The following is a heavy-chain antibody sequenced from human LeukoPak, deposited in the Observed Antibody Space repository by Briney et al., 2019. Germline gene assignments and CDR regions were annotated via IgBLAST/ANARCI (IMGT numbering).Heavy chain of an antibody. Sequence: SETLSLTCAVYGGSFSSYYWGWIRQPPRKGLEWIGEINHSGGTNYNPSLKSRVTISVDTPKNQFSLKLCSVTAADTAVYYCASERRYSSGRWDYYFDYWGQGTLVTVSS. CDR2: INHSGGT. D-gene: IGHD6-19*01. CDR3: ASERRYSSGRWDYYFDY. V-gene: IGHV4-34*01. J-gene: IGHJ4*02. CDR1: GGSFSSYY.